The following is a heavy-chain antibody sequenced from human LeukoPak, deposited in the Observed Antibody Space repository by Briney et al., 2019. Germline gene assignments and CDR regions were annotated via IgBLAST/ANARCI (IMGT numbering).Heavy chain of an antibody. CDR1: GGSISSYY. D-gene: IGHD6-13*01. Sequence: SETLSLTCTVSGGSISSYYWSWIRQPPGKGLEWIGYIYYSGSTNYNPSLKSRVTISVDTSKNQFSLKLSSVTAADTAVYYCARHVAAAQDYWGQGTLVTVSS. J-gene: IGHJ4*02. CDR3: ARHVAAAQDY. V-gene: IGHV4-59*08. CDR2: IYYSGST.